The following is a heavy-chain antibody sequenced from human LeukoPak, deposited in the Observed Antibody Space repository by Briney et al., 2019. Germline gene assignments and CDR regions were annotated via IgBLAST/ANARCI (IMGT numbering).Heavy chain of an antibody. D-gene: IGHD4-17*01. CDR2: INHSGSN. Sequence: SETLSLTCAVYGGSFSGYYWSWIRQPPGKGLEWIGEINHSGSNNYNQSLKSRATLAVDTSKNQFSLKLSSVTAADTAVYYCARGPYGDYLSWVDPWGQGTLVTVSS. CDR3: ARGPYGDYLSWVDP. V-gene: IGHV4-34*01. J-gene: IGHJ5*02. CDR1: GGSFSGYY.